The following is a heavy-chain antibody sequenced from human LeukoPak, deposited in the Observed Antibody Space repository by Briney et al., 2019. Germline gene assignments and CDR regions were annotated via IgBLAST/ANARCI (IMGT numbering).Heavy chain of an antibody. CDR2: INHSGST. V-gene: IGHV4-34*01. CDR1: GGSISGYY. J-gene: IGHJ6*03. D-gene: IGHD3-16*02. Sequence: SETLSLTCTVSGGSISGYYWSWIRQPPGKGLEWIGEINHSGSTNYNPSLKSRVTISVDTSKNQFSLKLSSVTAADTAVYYCARVGMITFGGVIAYYYYYYMDVWGKGSTVTVSS. CDR3: ARVGMITFGGVIAYYYYYYMDV.